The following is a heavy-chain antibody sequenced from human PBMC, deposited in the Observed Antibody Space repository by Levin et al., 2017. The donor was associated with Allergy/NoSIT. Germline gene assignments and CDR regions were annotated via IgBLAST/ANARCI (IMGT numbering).Heavy chain of an antibody. Sequence: SQTLSLTCTVSGGSINSGSYYWGWIRQPPGKGLEWIGNIYYTGSTSYNPSLKSRVTISVDTSKTQFSLKVTSVTAADTAVYYCTRRRYGSNQRDYWGQGTLVTVSS. D-gene: IGHD2-15*01. V-gene: IGHV4-39*01. CDR2: IYYTGST. CDR3: TRRRYGSNQRDY. CDR1: GGSINSGSYY. J-gene: IGHJ4*02.